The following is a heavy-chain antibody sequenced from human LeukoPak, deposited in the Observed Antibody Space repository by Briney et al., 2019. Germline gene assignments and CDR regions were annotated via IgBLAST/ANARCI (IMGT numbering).Heavy chain of an antibody. D-gene: IGHD4-23*01. CDR2: ISSNGGST. CDR3: ATAYGDPPNTVNSLDY. J-gene: IGHJ4*02. Sequence: PGGSLRLSCAASGFTFSSYAMHWVRQAPGKGLEYVSAISSNGGSTYYANSVKGRFTISRDNSKNTLYLQMGSLRAEDMAVYYCATAYGDPPNTVNSLDYWGQGTLVTVSS. V-gene: IGHV3-64*01. CDR1: GFTFSSYA.